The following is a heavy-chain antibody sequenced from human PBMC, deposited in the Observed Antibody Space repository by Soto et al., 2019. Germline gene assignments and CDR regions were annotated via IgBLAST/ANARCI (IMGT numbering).Heavy chain of an antibody. V-gene: IGHV4-31*03. D-gene: IGHD5-18*01. CDR2: IYYSGST. CDR1: GGSISSGGYY. Sequence: SETLSLTCTVSGGSISSGGYYWSWIRQHPGKGLEWIGYIYYSGSTYYNPSLKSRVTISVDTSKNQFSLKLSSVTAADTAVYYCARSVGYSYGYGYYFDYWGQGTLVTVSS. CDR3: ARSVGYSYGYGYYFDY. J-gene: IGHJ4*02.